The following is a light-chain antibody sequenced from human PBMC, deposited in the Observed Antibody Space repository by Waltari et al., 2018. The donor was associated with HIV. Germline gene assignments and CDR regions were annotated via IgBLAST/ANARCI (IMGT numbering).Light chain of an antibody. V-gene: IGLV3-25*03. CDR3: QSSDISGNYWV. J-gene: IGLJ3*02. Sequence: SYRLTQPPSVSVSPGQTATITCTGAALHKQYADWYQQKPGQAPVMVIYKDSDRPSGIPERFSGSSSATTVTLTISGVQAEDEADYYCQSSDISGNYWVFGGGTKLTVL. CDR2: KDS. CDR1: ALHKQY.